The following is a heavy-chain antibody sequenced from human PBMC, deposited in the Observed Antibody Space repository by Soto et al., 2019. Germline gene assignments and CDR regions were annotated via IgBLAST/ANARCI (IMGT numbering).Heavy chain of an antibody. CDR3: ARVKMSVSSGYLTDAFDI. V-gene: IGHV1-69*13. Sequence: SVKVSCKASGGTFSSYGISWVRQAPGQGLEWMGGIIPIFGTANYAQKFQCRVTITADESTSTAYMELSSLRSEDTAVYYCARVKMSVSSGYLTDAFDIWGQGTMVTVSS. J-gene: IGHJ3*02. CDR2: IIPIFGTA. D-gene: IGHD3-22*01. CDR1: GGTFSSYG.